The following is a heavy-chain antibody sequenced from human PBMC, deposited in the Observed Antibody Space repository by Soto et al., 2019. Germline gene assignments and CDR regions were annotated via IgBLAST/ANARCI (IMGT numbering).Heavy chain of an antibody. CDR3: ARSGSCSNPGCYVVWFDS. D-gene: IGHD2-8*01. CDR1: GGTGNFRSYS. J-gene: IGHJ5*01. V-gene: IGHV1-69*01. CDR2: IIPMFGTA. Sequence: QVQLVQSGAEVNKPGSSVTVSCKASGGTGNFRSYSISWMRQAPGQRLEWVGRIIPMFGTADYAQNFRGRVTITADESTNTAYMELSSLRSEDTAIYYCARSGSCSNPGCYVVWFDSWGQGTLVSAPS.